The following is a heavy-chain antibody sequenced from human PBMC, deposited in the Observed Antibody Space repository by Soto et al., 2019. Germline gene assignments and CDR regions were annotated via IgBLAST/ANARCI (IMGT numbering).Heavy chain of an antibody. Sequence: PGGSLRLSCAASGFTFSSYAMHWVRQAPGKGLEWVAVISYDGSNKYYADSVKGRFTISRDNSKNTLYLQMDSLRAEDTAVYYCARDRRYCTNGVCPYYYGMDVWGQGTTVTAP. CDR2: ISYDGSNK. CDR3: ARDRRYCTNGVCPYYYGMDV. D-gene: IGHD2-8*01. V-gene: IGHV3-30-3*01. CDR1: GFTFSSYA. J-gene: IGHJ6*02.